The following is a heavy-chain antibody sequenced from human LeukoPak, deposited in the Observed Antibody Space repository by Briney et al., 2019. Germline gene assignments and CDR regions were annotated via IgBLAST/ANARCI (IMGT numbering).Heavy chain of an antibody. V-gene: IGHV1-69*05. CDR2: IIPIFGTA. Sequence: SVKLSCKASGGTFSSYAISSVRQAPGQGLEWVGGIIPIFGTANYAQKFQGRVTITTGESTSTAYMELSSLRSEDTAVYYCAKPGAAQDYYYMDVWGKGTTVTVSS. D-gene: IGHD1-26*01. CDR3: AKPGAAQDYYYMDV. J-gene: IGHJ6*03. CDR1: GGTFSSYA.